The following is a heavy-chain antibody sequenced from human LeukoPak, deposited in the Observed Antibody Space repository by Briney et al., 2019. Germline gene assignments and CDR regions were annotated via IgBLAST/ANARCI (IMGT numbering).Heavy chain of an antibody. D-gene: IGHD1-14*01. CDR2: ISGSGGST. CDR1: GFTFSSYA. V-gene: IGHV3-23*01. CDR3: ARQPRSPRNLFDY. J-gene: IGHJ4*02. Sequence: GGSLRLSCAASGFTFSSYAMSWVRQAPGKGLEWVSAISGSGGSTYYADSVKGRFTISRDNSKNTLYLQMNSLRAEDTAVYYCARQPRSPRNLFDYWGQGTLVTVSS.